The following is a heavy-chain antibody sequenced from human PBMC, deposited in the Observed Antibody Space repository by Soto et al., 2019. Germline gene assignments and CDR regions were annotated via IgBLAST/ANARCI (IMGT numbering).Heavy chain of an antibody. J-gene: IGHJ4*02. CDR3: ARAYYYGSGSYPYDY. V-gene: IGHV3-48*03. CDR2: ISSSGNTI. CDR1: GFTFSSYE. Sequence: GGSLRLSCAASGFTFSSYEMNWVRQAPVEGLEWVSFISSSGNTIYYADSVKGRFIISRDNAKNSLHLQMNSLRAEDTAVYYCARAYYYGSGSYPYDYWGQGALVTV. D-gene: IGHD3-10*01.